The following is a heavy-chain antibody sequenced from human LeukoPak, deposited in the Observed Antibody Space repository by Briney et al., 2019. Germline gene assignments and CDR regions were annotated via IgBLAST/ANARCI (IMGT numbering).Heavy chain of an antibody. CDR1: GFTFTNYA. V-gene: IGHV3-23*01. CDR2: TVGIGPDT. D-gene: IGHD2-15*01. CDR3: TKASAARCIGVFCYPFDH. J-gene: IGHJ4*02. Sequence: GGSLRLSCAASGFTFTNYAMTWVRQAPGKGLEWVAATVGIGPDTYHADSVKGRLTISRDNSKNILYLQMNSLRVEDTAVYYCTKASAARCIGVFCYPFDHWGQGTLVTVSS.